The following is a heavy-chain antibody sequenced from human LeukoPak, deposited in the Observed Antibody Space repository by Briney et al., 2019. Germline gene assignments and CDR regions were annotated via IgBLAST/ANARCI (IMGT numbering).Heavy chain of an antibody. Sequence: EASVKVSCKASGYTFTSYYMHWVRQAPGQGPEWMGIINPSGGSTSYAQKFQGRVTMTRDMSTSTVYMELSSLRSEDTAVYYCARDWSGSGRGDYYYYMDVWGKGTTVTVSS. J-gene: IGHJ6*03. V-gene: IGHV1-46*01. CDR2: INPSGGST. D-gene: IGHD3-10*01. CDR1: GYTFTSYY. CDR3: ARDWSGSGRGDYYYYMDV.